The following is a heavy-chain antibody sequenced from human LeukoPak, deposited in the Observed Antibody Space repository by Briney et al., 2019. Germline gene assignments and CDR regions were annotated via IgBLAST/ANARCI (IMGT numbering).Heavy chain of an antibody. CDR2: MNPNSGNT. CDR1: GYTFTSYD. Sequence: ASVKVSCKASGYTFTSYDINWVRQATGQGLEWMGWMNPNSGNTGYAQKFQGRVTITRNTSISTAYMELSSLRSEDTAVYYCARSSTYYYDSSGYYLGDYFDYWGQGTLVTVSS. D-gene: IGHD3-22*01. J-gene: IGHJ4*02. V-gene: IGHV1-8*03. CDR3: ARSSTYYYDSSGYYLGDYFDY.